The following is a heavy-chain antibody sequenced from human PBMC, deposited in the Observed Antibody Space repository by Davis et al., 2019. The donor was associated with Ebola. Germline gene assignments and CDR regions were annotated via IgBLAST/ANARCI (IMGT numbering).Heavy chain of an antibody. D-gene: IGHD3-10*01. J-gene: IGHJ4*02. CDR1: GYTFTGYY. V-gene: IGHV1-2*02. Sequence: ASVKVSCKASGYTFTGYYMHWVRQAPGQGLEWMGWINPNSGGTNYAQKFQGRVTMTRDTSISTAYMELSRLRSDDTAVYYCARDAPTMVRGVIIPSSYWGQGTLVTVSS. CDR3: ARDAPTMVRGVIIPSSY. CDR2: INPNSGGT.